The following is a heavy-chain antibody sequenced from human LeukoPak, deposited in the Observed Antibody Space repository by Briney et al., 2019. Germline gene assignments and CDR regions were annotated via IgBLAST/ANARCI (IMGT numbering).Heavy chain of an antibody. D-gene: IGHD4-17*01. CDR2: IYSGGST. V-gene: IGHV3-53*01. CDR3: ARRDGDPVDAFDI. Sequence: GGSLRLSCAASGFTVSCNYMSWVRQAPGKGLEWVSVIYSGGSTHYADSVKGRFTISRDNSKNTLYLQMNSLRAEDTAVYYCARRDGDPVDAFDIWGQGTMVTVSS. J-gene: IGHJ3*02. CDR1: GFTVSCNY.